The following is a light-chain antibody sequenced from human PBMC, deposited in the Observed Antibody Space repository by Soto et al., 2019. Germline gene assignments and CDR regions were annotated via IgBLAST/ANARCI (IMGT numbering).Light chain of an antibody. J-gene: IGKJ2*01. V-gene: IGKV1-5*03. CDR1: QTISSR. CDR3: QQYNEFQYT. Sequence: DIQMTQSPSSLSASVGDRVTITCRASQTISSRLAWYQQKPGQAPKLLIYKATNLQTGVASRFSGSGSGTEFSLTLSSLQPDDFAVYYCQQYNEFQYTFGQGTRLDI. CDR2: KAT.